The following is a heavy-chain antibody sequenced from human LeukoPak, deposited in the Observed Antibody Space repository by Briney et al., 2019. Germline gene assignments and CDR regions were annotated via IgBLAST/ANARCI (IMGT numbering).Heavy chain of an antibody. CDR1: GGTFSSYA. J-gene: IGHJ5*02. CDR2: IIPIFGTA. V-gene: IGHV1-69*13. CDR3: ARDTRFGEPT. D-gene: IGHD3-10*01. Sequence: GASVKVSCTASGGTFSSYAISWVRQAPGQGLEWMGGIIPIFGTANYAQKFQGRVTITADESTSTAYMELSSLRSEDTAVYYCARDTRFGEPTWGQGTLVTVSS.